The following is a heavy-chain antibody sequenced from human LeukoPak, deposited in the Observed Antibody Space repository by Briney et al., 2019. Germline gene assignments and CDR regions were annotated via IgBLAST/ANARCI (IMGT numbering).Heavy chain of an antibody. CDR1: GFTVSTKY. Sequence: GGSLRLSCAASGFTVSTKYMSWVRQAPGKGLEWVSIIYSSESTYYAESVKGRFIVSRDNSKNTVYLQMNSLRVDDTAVYSCARVGDHYHWYFDLWGRGTLVTVSS. CDR3: ARVGDHYHWYFDL. D-gene: IGHD3-10*01. J-gene: IGHJ2*01. CDR2: IYSSEST. V-gene: IGHV3-53*01.